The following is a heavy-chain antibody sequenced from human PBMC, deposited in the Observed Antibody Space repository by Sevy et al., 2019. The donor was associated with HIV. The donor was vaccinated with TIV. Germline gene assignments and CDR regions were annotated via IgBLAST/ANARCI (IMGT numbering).Heavy chain of an antibody. Sequence: GGSLRLSCAASGFTFNRYSMHWVRQAPGKGLEWVATISFDATNRHYPDSVKGRFTISRDNFQNSLFLQLDSLRPEDTAVYYCALERLSSDVAEYFQNWGQGTLVTVSS. CDR1: GFTFNRYS. D-gene: IGHD1-1*01. V-gene: IGHV3-30-3*01. CDR3: ALERLSSDVAEYFQN. CDR2: ISFDATNR. J-gene: IGHJ1*01.